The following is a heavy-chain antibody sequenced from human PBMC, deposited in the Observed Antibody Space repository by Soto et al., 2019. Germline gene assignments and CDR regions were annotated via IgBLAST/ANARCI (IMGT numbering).Heavy chain of an antibody. Sequence: GGSLRLSCAASGFTFSSYAMHWVRQAPGKGLEWVAVISYDGSNKYYADSVKGRFTISRDNSKNTLYLQMNSLRAEDTAVYYCARDYFAHDYDILTGYNTPYYYYGMDVWGQGTTATVSS. CDR3: ARDYFAHDYDILTGYNTPYYYYGMDV. J-gene: IGHJ6*02. CDR1: GFTFSSYA. CDR2: ISYDGSNK. V-gene: IGHV3-30-3*01. D-gene: IGHD3-9*01.